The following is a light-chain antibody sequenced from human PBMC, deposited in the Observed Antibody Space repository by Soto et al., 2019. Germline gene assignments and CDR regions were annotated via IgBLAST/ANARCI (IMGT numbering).Light chain of an antibody. CDR1: QSLTSSY. J-gene: IGKJ1*01. CDR3: HQCYSSRT. Sequence: EIVLTQSPGTPSFSPGERGSLSCRASQSLTSSYLAWYQQKPGQAPRLLIYGASSRATGIPDRFSGSGSGTDFTLTISRLEPEDFAVYYCHQCYSSRTFGQGTKVDIK. V-gene: IGKV3-20*01. CDR2: GAS.